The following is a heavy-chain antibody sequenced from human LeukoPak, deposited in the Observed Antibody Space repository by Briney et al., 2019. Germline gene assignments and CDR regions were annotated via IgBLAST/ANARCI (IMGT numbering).Heavy chain of an antibody. CDR3: ARSLTYYYDSSGYPDAFDI. CDR2: ISAYNGNT. D-gene: IGHD3-22*01. J-gene: IGHJ3*02. CDR1: GYTFTSYG. Sequence: ASVKVSCKASGYTFTSYGISWVRQAPGQGLEWMGWISAYNGNTNYAQKLQGRVTMTTDTSTSTAYMELRSLRSDDTAVYYCARSLTYYYDSSGYPDAFDIWGQGTMVTVSS. V-gene: IGHV1-18*01.